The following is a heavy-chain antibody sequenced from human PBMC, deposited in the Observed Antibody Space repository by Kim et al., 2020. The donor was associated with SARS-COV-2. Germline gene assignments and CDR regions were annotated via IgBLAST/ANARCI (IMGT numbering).Heavy chain of an antibody. CDR3: ARGDVEWEAFDI. Sequence: SETLSLTCSVSGDSISGYYWTWIRQPPGKGLEWIAFIYYSGSTGYNPSLKGRVTMSLDKSRKQFSLKLTSVTAADSAVYYCARGDVEWEAFDIWGQGTMVTVSS. J-gene: IGHJ3*02. CDR2: IYYSGST. V-gene: IGHV4-59*01. CDR1: GDSISGYY. D-gene: IGHD1-26*01.